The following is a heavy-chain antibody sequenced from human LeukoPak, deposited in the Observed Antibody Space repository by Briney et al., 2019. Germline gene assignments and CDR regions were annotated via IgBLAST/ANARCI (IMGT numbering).Heavy chain of an antibody. Sequence: GGSLRLSCAASGFTFSSYAMSWVCQAPGKGLEWVSAISGSGGSTYYADSVKGRFTISRDNSKNTLYLQMNSLRAEDTAVYYCAKVIVGATRAFDYWGQGTLVTVSS. CDR1: GFTFSSYA. J-gene: IGHJ4*02. CDR2: ISGSGGST. V-gene: IGHV3-23*01. CDR3: AKVIVGATRAFDY. D-gene: IGHD1-26*01.